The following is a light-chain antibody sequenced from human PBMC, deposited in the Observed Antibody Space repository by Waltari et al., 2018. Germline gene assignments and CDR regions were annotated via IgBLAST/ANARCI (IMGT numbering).Light chain of an antibody. CDR2: DAS. V-gene: IGKV3D-11*02. Sequence: EIVLTQSPATLSLSPGERATLSCRASQSVSSYLAWYQQKPGQAPRLLIYDASNRATGIPVRFSGSGPGTDFTLTISSLEPEDFAVYYCQQRSNCLFGPGTKVDIK. J-gene: IGKJ3*01. CDR1: QSVSSY. CDR3: QQRSNCL.